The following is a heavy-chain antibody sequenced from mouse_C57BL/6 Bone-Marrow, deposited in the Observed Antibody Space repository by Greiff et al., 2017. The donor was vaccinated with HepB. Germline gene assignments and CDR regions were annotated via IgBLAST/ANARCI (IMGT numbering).Heavy chain of an antibody. CDR3: ARGYGNPWFAY. V-gene: IGHV1-64*01. J-gene: IGHJ3*01. CDR2: IHPNSGST. Sequence: QVQLKQPGAELVKPGASVKLSCKASGYTFTSYWMHWVKQRPGQGLEWIGMIHPNSGSTNYNEKFKSKATLTVDKSSSTAYMQLSSLTSEDSAVYYCARGYGNPWFAYWGQGTLVTVSA. CDR1: GYTFTSYW. D-gene: IGHD2-10*02.